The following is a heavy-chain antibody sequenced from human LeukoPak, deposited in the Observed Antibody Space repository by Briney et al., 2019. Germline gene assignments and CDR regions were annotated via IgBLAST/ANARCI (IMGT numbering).Heavy chain of an antibody. CDR2: VYYSGST. V-gene: IGHV4-31*03. CDR3: ARDSHGYSSSSHFGY. J-gene: IGHJ4*02. Sequence: PSETLSLTCTVSGGSISSGGYYWSWIRQHPGKGLEWIGYVYYSGSTYYNPSLKSRVTISVDPSENQFSLKLSSVTAADTAVYYCARDSHGYSSSSHFGYWGQGTLVTVSS. CDR1: GGSISSGGYY. D-gene: IGHD6-6*01.